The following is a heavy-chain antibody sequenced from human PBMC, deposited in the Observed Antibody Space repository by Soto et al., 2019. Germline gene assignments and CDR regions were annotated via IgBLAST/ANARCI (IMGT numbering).Heavy chain of an antibody. Sequence: QVQLVQSGAEVKKPGASVKVSCKASGYTFTSYGISWVRQAPVQGLEWMGWISADNGNTNYAQKLQGRVTMTTDTSTSTAYMELRSLRSDDTAVYYGARGVTLVRGVIITFDYWGQGTLVTVSS. J-gene: IGHJ4*02. CDR3: ARGVTLVRGVIITFDY. CDR2: ISADNGNT. CDR1: GYTFTSYG. D-gene: IGHD3-10*01. V-gene: IGHV1-18*01.